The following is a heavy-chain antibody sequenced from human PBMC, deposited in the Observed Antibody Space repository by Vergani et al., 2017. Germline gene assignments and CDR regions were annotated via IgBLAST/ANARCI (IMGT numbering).Heavy chain of an antibody. Sequence: QVQLVQSGAEVKKPGASVKVSCKASGYTFTSYGISWVRQAPGQGLEWMGWISAYNGNTNYAQKLQGRVTMTTDTSTSTAYMELRSLRSDETAVYYCARAPTGSPSSYYYYGMDVWGQGTTVTVSS. D-gene: IGHD1-1*01. V-gene: IGHV1-18*04. CDR3: ARAPTGSPSSYYYYGMDV. CDR2: ISAYNGNT. J-gene: IGHJ6*02. CDR1: GYTFTSYG.